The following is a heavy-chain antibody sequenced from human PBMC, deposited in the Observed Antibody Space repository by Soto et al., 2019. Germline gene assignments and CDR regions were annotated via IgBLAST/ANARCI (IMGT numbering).Heavy chain of an antibody. CDR1: GFTFSSNP. D-gene: IGHD7-27*01. CDR2: ISGADT. CDR3: LKGGWGALLDH. V-gene: IGHV3-23*01. Sequence: DVQLLESGGRLAQPGGSLTLSCAASGFTFSSNPMSWVRQAPGKGLEWISSISGADTYYADSVKGRFTISRDNSKSTLFLQMNSLRTEDTATYYCLKGGWGALLDHWGQGTLVTVSS. J-gene: IGHJ4*02.